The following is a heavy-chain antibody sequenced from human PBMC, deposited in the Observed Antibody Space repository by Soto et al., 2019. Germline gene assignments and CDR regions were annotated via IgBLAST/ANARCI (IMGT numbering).Heavy chain of an antibody. Sequence: EVQLVESGGGLVQPGGSLRLSCAASGFTFSSHWISWVRQAPGKGLEWVANIKQDGSEKYYVDSVKGRFTISRDNAKNSVYLQRNSLRAEDTAVYYCARGHYGMDVWGQGTTVTVSS. CDR3: ARGHYGMDV. V-gene: IGHV3-7*01. J-gene: IGHJ6*02. CDR2: IKQDGSEK. CDR1: GFTFSSHW.